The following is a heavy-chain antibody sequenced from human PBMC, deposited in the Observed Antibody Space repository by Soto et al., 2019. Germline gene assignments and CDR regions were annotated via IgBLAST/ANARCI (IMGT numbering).Heavy chain of an antibody. Sequence: PGGSLRLSCAASGFTFSRYIMNWVRQAPGKGLEWVSSISSSSSYIYYADSVKGRFTISRDNAKNSLYLQMNSLRAEDTAVYYCARDLHIVVVPADNCFDPWGQGTLVTLS. CDR3: ARDLHIVVVPADNCFDP. CDR1: GFTFSRYI. J-gene: IGHJ5*02. CDR2: ISSSSSYI. V-gene: IGHV3-21*01. D-gene: IGHD2-2*01.